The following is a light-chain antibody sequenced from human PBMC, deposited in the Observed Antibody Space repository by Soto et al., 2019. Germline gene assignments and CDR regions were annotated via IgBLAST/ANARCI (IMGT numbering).Light chain of an antibody. CDR3: MQDTHWSHT. CDR2: KVS. CDR1: QSLVYSDGNTY. J-gene: IGKJ3*01. V-gene: IGKV2-30*01. Sequence: DIVMTQSPLSLPVTLGQPASITCRSSQSLVYSDGNTYLSWFQQRPGQSPRRLIYKVSKRDSGVPDRFSGSGSGTDFTLKISRVEAEDVAIYYCMQDTHWSHTFGPGTKVDIK.